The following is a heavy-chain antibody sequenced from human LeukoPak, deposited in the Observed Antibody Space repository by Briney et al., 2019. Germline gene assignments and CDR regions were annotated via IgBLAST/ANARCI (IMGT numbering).Heavy chain of an antibody. D-gene: IGHD6-19*01. CDR1: GFTFSTSW. CDR3: AKDSTPSSGWYHYNWFDP. V-gene: IGHV3-7*03. J-gene: IGHJ5*02. Sequence: GGSLRLSCAASGFTFSTSWMSWVRQVPGKGLEWVANIKKDGSETYYVDSVKGRFTISRDNSKNTLYLQMNSLRAEDTAVYYCAKDSTPSSGWYHYNWFDPWGQGTLVTVSS. CDR2: IKKDGSET.